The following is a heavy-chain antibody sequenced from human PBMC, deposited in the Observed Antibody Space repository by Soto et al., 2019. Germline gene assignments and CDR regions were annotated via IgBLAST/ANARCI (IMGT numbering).Heavy chain of an antibody. CDR1: GMTYTTYA. V-gene: IGHV1-3*04. D-gene: IGHD5-12*01. CDR3: ARAISGYVS. CDR2: INTGNGNT. J-gene: IGHJ5*02. Sequence: QVQLVQSGAEVKKPGASVKVACKASGMTYTTYAIHWVRQAPGQGLEWMGWINTGNGNTRYSQRFQGRVTLTTDTSASTAYMDVSSLTSEDTAVYYCARAISGYVSWGQGTLITVSS.